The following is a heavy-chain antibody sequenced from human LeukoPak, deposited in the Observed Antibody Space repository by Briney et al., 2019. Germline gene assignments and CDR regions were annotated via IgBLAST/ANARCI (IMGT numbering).Heavy chain of an antibody. CDR2: MNPNSGNT. CDR3: ARGWSKSGGYSYGN. V-gene: IGHV1-8*02. Sequence: ASVKVSCKASGYTFTSYGINWVRQATGQGLEWMGWMNPNSGNTGYAQKFQGRVTMTRNTSISTAYMELSSLRSEDTAVYYCARGWSKSGGYSYGNWGQGTLVTVSS. CDR1: GYTFTSYG. D-gene: IGHD5-18*01. J-gene: IGHJ4*02.